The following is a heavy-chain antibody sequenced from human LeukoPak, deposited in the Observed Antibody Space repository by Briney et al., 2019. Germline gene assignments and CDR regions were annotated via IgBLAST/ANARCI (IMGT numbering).Heavy chain of an antibody. J-gene: IGHJ4*02. Sequence: SETLSLTCTVSGGSISSSSYYWGWIRQPPGKGLEWIGSIYYSGSTYYNPSLKSRVTISVDTSKNQFSLKLSSVTAADTAVYYCARGGKATVVTMWGQGILVTVSS. D-gene: IGHD4-23*01. CDR3: ARGGKATVVTM. CDR2: IYYSGST. V-gene: IGHV4-39*07. CDR1: GGSISSSSYY.